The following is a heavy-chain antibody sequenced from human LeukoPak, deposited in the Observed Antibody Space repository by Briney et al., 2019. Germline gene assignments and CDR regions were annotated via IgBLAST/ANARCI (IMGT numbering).Heavy chain of an antibody. CDR2: MFYGGTT. CDR1: GGPITSSGYY. CDR3: ARWTVGATPYYYYYMDV. V-gene: IGHV4-39*01. D-gene: IGHD1-26*01. Sequence: SETLSLTCTVSGGPITSSGYYWGWIRQPPGKGLEWIGSMFYGGTTYHNPSLKSRVTIFVDTSKTQFSLNLNSVTASDTSVYYCARWTVGATPYYYYYMDVWGKGTTVTVSS. J-gene: IGHJ6*03.